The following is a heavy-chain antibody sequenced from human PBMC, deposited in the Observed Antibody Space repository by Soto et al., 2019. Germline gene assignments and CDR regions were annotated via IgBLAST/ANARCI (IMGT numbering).Heavy chain of an antibody. CDR3: ARADIVVVPAAFSGGIYFDY. CDR2: IYYSGST. CDR1: GGSISSSSYY. D-gene: IGHD2-2*01. V-gene: IGHV4-39*01. Sequence: TSETLSLTCTVSGGSISSSSYYWGWIRQPPGKGLEWIGSIYYSGSTYYNPSLKSRVTISVDTSKNQFSLKLSSVTAADTAVYYCARADIVVVPAAFSGGIYFDYWGQGTLVTVSS. J-gene: IGHJ4*02.